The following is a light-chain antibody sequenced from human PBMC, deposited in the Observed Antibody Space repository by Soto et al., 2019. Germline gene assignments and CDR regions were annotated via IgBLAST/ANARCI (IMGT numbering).Light chain of an antibody. V-gene: IGKV3-20*01. Sequence: EIVLTQSPGTLSLSPGETATLSCRASQSVSSSYLAWYQQKPGQAPRLLVYGSYHRATGIADRFSGSGSGTDFTLTISRLEPEDFAVYYCQQYSNWPPWTFGPGTKVEIK. CDR2: GSY. J-gene: IGKJ1*01. CDR1: QSVSSSY. CDR3: QQYSNWPPWT.